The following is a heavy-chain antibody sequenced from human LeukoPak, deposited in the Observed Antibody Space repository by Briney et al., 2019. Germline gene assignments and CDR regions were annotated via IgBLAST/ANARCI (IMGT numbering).Heavy chain of an antibody. D-gene: IGHD5-18*01. V-gene: IGHV3-30*03. CDR3: ARDSGYSYADDY. J-gene: IGHJ4*02. CDR1: GFTFSSYG. CDR2: ISYDGSNK. Sequence: GRSLRLSCAASGFTFSSYGMHWVRQAPGKGLEWVAVISYDGSNKYYADSVKGRFTISRDNSKNTLYLQMSSLRDGDTAVYYCARDSGYSYADDYWGQGTLVTVSS.